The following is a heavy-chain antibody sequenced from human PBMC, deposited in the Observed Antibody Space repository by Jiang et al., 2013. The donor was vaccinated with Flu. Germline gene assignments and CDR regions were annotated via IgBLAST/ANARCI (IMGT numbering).Heavy chain of an antibody. V-gene: IGHV6-1*01. Sequence: RTYYRSKWYNDYAVSVKSRITINPDTSKNQFSLQLNSVTPEDTAVYYCARELTGEWAGAFDIWGQGTMVTVSS. J-gene: IGHJ3*02. CDR2: TYYRSKWYN. CDR3: ARELTGEWAGAFDI. D-gene: IGHD7-27*01.